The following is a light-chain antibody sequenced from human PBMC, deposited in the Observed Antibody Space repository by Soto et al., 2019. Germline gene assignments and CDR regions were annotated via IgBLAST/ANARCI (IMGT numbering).Light chain of an antibody. CDR1: QSVSSSY. CDR2: GAS. J-gene: IGKJ4*01. Sequence: EIVLTQSPGTLSLSPGERATLSCRASQSVSSSYLAWYQQKPGQAPRLLIYGASSRATGIPDRFSGSGSGTDFTLTISRLVPEDFAVYYCQQYVSSPLTFGGGTKAEIK. V-gene: IGKV3-20*01. CDR3: QQYVSSPLT.